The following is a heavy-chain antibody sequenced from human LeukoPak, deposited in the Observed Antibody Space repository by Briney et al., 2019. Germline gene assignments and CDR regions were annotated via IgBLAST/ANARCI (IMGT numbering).Heavy chain of an antibody. D-gene: IGHD2-2*01. CDR2: ISGSGGST. CDR1: GFTVSSNY. Sequence: GGSLRLSCAASGFTVSSNYMSWVRQAPGKGLEWVSAISGSGGSTYYADSVKGRFTISRDNSKNTLYLQMNSLRAEDTAVYYCANPQLGYCSSTSCLGLNWFDPWGQGTLVTVSS. CDR3: ANPQLGYCSSTSCLGLNWFDP. J-gene: IGHJ5*02. V-gene: IGHV3-23*01.